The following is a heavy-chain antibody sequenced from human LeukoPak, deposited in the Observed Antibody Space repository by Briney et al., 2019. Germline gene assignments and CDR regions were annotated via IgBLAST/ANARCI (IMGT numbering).Heavy chain of an antibody. CDR3: ARIGAATYAFDI. CDR1: GFTFSSYW. D-gene: IGHD1-26*01. Sequence: GGSLRLSCAASGFTFSSYWMHWVRQAPGKGLVWVSRINSDGSSTSYADSVKGRFTISRDNAKNTLYLQMNSLRAEDTAVYYCARIGAATYAFDIWGQGTMVTVSS. CDR2: INSDGSST. V-gene: IGHV3-74*01. J-gene: IGHJ3*02.